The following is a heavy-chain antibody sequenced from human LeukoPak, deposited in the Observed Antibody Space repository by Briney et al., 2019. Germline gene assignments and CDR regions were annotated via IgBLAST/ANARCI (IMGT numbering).Heavy chain of an antibody. CDR2: IYPGDSDT. D-gene: IGHD6-13*01. CDR3: ARHRQEYSSSWYWDYFDY. J-gene: IGHJ4*02. V-gene: IGHV5-51*01. Sequence: GESLKISCKGSGYSFTSYWIGWVRQMPGKGLEWMGIIYPGDSDTRYSPSFQGQVAISADKSISTAYLHWSSLKASDTAMYYCARHRQEYSSSWYWDYFDYWGQGTLVTVSS. CDR1: GYSFTSYW.